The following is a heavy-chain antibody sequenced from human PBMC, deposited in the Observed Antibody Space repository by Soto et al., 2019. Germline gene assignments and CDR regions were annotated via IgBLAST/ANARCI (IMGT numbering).Heavy chain of an antibody. CDR1: GGTFSSYA. CDR2: IIPIFGTA. J-gene: IGHJ6*02. D-gene: IGHD5-12*01. Sequence: GASVKVSCKASGGTFSSYAISWVRQAPGQGLEWMGGIIPIFGTANYAQKFQGRVTITADKSTSTAYMELSSLRSEDTAVYYCARGDIVATIDYYYYGMDVWGQGTTVTVSS. V-gene: IGHV1-69*06. CDR3: ARGDIVATIDYYYYGMDV.